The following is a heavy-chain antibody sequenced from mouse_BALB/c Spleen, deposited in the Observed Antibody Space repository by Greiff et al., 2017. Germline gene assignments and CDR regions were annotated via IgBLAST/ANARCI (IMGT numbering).Heavy chain of an antibody. CDR3: ASYGNYVAY. D-gene: IGHD2-10*02. J-gene: IGHJ3*01. CDR2: IDTSDSYT. Sequence: QVQLQQPGAELVMPGASVKMSCKASGYTFTDYWMHWVKQRPGQGLEWIGAIDTSDSYTSYNQKFKGKATLTVDESSSTAYMQLSSLTSEDSAVYYCASYGNYVAYWGQGTLVTVSA. CDR1: GYTFTDYW. V-gene: IGHV1-69*01.